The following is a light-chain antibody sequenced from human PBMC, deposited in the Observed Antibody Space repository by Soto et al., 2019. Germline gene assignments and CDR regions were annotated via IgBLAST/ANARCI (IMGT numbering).Light chain of an antibody. CDR1: SSNIGGNS. Sequence: QSVMTQPPSVSAAPGQKVTISCSGSSSNIGGNSVSWYQQLPGTAPKLLTYDDNKRPSEIPDRFSGSKSGTSATLGITGFQTGDEADYYCGSWDSSLSAYVFGTGTKVTVL. V-gene: IGLV1-51*01. CDR2: DDN. J-gene: IGLJ1*01. CDR3: GSWDSSLSAYV.